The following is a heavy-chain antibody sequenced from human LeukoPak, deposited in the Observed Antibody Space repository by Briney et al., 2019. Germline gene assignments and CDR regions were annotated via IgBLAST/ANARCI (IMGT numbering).Heavy chain of an antibody. Sequence: PSETLSLTCTVSGGSISSYYWSWIRQPPGKELEWFGYIYYSGRTNYHPSLKSRATISVDTSKTQFSLKLSSVNAADTAVYYCARLGADGYANYYYYYMDVWGKGTTVTVSS. D-gene: IGHD5-24*01. CDR3: ARLGADGYANYYYYYMDV. CDR1: GGSISSYY. V-gene: IGHV4-59*01. J-gene: IGHJ6*03. CDR2: IYYSGRT.